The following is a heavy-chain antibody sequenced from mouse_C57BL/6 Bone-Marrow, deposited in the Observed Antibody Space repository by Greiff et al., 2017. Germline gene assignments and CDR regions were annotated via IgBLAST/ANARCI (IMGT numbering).Heavy chain of an antibody. Sequence: QVQLKESGAELVRPGTSVKVSCKASGYAFTNYLIEWVKQRPGQGLEWIGVINPGSGGTNYNEKFKGKATLTADKSSSTAYMQLSSLTSEDSAVYFCARGVTTVVALYAMDYWGQGTSVTVSS. CDR1: GYAFTNYL. V-gene: IGHV1-54*01. CDR3: ARGVTTVVALYAMDY. J-gene: IGHJ4*01. D-gene: IGHD1-1*01. CDR2: INPGSGGT.